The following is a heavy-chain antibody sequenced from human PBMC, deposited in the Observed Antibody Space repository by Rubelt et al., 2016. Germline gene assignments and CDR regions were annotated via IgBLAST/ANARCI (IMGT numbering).Heavy chain of an antibody. J-gene: IGHJ4*02. CDR1: GGSFSGYY. V-gene: IGHV4-34*01. CDR2: INHSGST. Sequence: QVQLQQWGAGLLKPSETLSLTCAVYGGSFSGYYWSWIRQPPGKGLEWIGEINHSGSTNYNPSLKSRVTISVDTSKNQFSLKRGSGTGADTAVDFCTRHRAVRYYYDDSGYLDYWGQGILVTVSS. CDR3: TRHRAVRYYYDDSGYLDY. D-gene: IGHD3-22*01.